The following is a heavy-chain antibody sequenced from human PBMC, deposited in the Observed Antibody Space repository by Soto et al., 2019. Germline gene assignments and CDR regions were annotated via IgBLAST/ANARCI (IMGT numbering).Heavy chain of an antibody. Sequence: TLSLTCIVSGASIGSGNIYWSWIRQPPGKGLEWIGYIVYIGNTYYTASLQSRVTISVDTSKNPLSLRLSSVTGADTAVYYCARTDYGSGSPSYWGLGTLVTVSS. V-gene: IGHV4-30-4*01. CDR3: ARTDYGSGSPSY. J-gene: IGHJ4*02. CDR2: IVYIGNT. D-gene: IGHD3-10*01. CDR1: GASIGSGNIY.